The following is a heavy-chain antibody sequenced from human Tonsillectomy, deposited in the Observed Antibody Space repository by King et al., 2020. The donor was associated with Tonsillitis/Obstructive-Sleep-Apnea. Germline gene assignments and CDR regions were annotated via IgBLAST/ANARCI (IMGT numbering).Heavy chain of an antibody. CDR1: GFTFSDYY. J-gene: IGHJ4*02. D-gene: IGHD2-21*01. V-gene: IGHV3-11*05. Sequence: VQLVESGGGLVKPGGSLRLSCAASGFTFSDYYMSWIRQAPGKGLEWVAYISSSSSYTNYADSVKGRFTTSRDNAKNSQYLQMNSLRAEDTAVYYCASAYCGGDCPPDYWGQGTLVTVSS. CDR3: ASAYCGGDCPPDY. CDR2: ISSSSSYT.